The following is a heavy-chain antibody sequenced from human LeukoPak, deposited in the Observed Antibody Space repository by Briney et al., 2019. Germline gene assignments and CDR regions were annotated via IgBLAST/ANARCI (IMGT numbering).Heavy chain of an antibody. J-gene: IGHJ3*02. CDR3: ATHQRGHSDAFDI. D-gene: IGHD4-23*01. CDR1: GGPISSYY. Sequence: PSETLSLTCTVSGGPISSYYWSWIRQPPGKGLEWIGYIYYSGRINYNPSLKSRATISVDTSKNQFSLKLSSVTAADTAVYYCATHQRGHSDAFDIWGQGTVVTVSS. V-gene: IGHV4-59*01. CDR2: IYYSGRI.